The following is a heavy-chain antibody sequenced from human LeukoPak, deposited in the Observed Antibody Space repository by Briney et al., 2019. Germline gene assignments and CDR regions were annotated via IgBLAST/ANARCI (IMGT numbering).Heavy chain of an antibody. V-gene: IGHV3-23*01. D-gene: IGHD3-3*01. Sequence: EGSLRLSCAASGFTFSSYAMSWVRQAPGKGLEWVSAISGSGGSTYYADSVKGRFTISRDNSKNTLYLQMNSLRAEDTAVYYCAKSYDFWSGYYGSWGQGTLVTVSS. CDR3: AKSYDFWSGYYGS. J-gene: IGHJ4*02. CDR1: GFTFSSYA. CDR2: ISGSGGST.